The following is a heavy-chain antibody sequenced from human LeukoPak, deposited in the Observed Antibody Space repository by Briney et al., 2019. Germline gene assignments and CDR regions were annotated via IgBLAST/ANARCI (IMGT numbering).Heavy chain of an antibody. Sequence: PSETLSLTCTVSGGSISSSSYYWGWIRQPPGKGLEWIGSIYYSGSTYYNPSLKSRVTISVDTSKNQFSLKLSSVTAADTAVYYCARATYCSSTSCYKGNAFDIWGQGTMVTVSS. CDR2: IYYSGST. D-gene: IGHD2-2*02. J-gene: IGHJ3*02. CDR3: ARATYCSSTSCYKGNAFDI. CDR1: GGSISSSSYY. V-gene: IGHV4-39*01.